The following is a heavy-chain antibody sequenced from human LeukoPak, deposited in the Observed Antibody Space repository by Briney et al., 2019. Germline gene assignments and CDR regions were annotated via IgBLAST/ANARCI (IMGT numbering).Heavy chain of an antibody. J-gene: IGHJ4*02. CDR2: IIPIFGTA. CDR1: GGTFSSYA. CDR3: ARDGSGYSYGPKEFDY. V-gene: IGHV1-69*13. Sequence: SVKVSCKASGGTFSSYAISWVRQAPGQGLEWMGGIIPIFGTANYAQKFQGRVTITADESTSTAYMELSSLRSDDTAVYYCARDGSGYSYGPKEFDYWGQGTLVTVSS. D-gene: IGHD5-18*01.